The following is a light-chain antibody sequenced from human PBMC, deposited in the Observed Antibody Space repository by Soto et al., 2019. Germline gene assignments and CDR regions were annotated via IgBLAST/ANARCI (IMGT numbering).Light chain of an antibody. CDR1: QSFNSN. Sequence: EIVMTQSPATLSVSPGERATLSCRASQSFNSNLAWYQQKPGQAPGLLIYGASTRATGIPARFSGSGSGTEFTLTISSLQSEDFAVYYCQQYNNWPYTVGQGTKLEIK. V-gene: IGKV3-15*01. CDR2: GAS. J-gene: IGKJ2*01. CDR3: QQYNNWPYT.